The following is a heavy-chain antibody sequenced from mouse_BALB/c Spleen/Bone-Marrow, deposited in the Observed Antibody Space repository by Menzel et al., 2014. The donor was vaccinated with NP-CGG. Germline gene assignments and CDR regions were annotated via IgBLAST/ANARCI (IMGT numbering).Heavy chain of an antibody. CDR1: GFNIKDTY. V-gene: IGHV14-3*02. J-gene: IGHJ2*01. Sequence: EVKLVESGAELVKPGASVKLSCTASGFNIKDTYMHWVKQRPEQGLEWIGRIDPANGNTEYDPKFQGKATITADTSSNTAYLQLSSLTSEDTAVYYCASYDYGYYFDYWGQGTTLTVSS. CDR3: ASYDYGYYFDY. CDR2: IDPANGNT. D-gene: IGHD2-4*01.